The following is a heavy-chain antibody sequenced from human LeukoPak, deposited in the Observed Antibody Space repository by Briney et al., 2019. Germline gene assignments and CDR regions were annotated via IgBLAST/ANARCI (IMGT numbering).Heavy chain of an antibody. CDR1: GAAISSGTYY. Sequence: SETLSLTCNVSGAAISSGTYYWSWIRQPAGKGLGWIGHIFTSGNTGYNPSLKSRVFISIETSKNRFSLTLNSVTAAGTAVYYCATLRGDYYDSRAYDLWGQGTMVTVSS. CDR3: ATLRGDYYDSRAYDL. J-gene: IGHJ3*01. V-gene: IGHV4-61*09. CDR2: IFTSGNT. D-gene: IGHD3-22*01.